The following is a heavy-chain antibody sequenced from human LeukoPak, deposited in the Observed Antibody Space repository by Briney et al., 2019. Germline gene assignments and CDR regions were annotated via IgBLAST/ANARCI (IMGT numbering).Heavy chain of an antibody. Sequence: PGGSQRLSCAASGVTFSGYAMHWVRQAPTKGLEWVSGVSGSGSTYYTDSVKGRFTISRENSKNTLCLQMESLRAEDKAVYYCARSYGLGTYYNYFDYWVQGTMVTVSS. CDR3: ARSYGLGTYYNYFDY. J-gene: IGHJ4*02. CDR1: GVTFSGYA. CDR2: VSGSGST. D-gene: IGHD3-10*01. V-gene: IGHV3-23*01.